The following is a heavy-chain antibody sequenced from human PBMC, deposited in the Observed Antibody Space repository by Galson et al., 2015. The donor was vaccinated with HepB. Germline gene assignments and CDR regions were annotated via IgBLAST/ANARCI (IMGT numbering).Heavy chain of an antibody. J-gene: IGHJ4*02. CDR3: AKGDSIAVAAQPDY. CDR2: ISWKSGNI. Sequence: SLRLSCAASGFIFDDYAMHWVRQPPGKGLEWVSGISWKSGNIGYADSVKGRFTISRDNAKNSLYLQMNSLGAEDTALYYCAKGDSIAVAAQPDYWGQGTLVTVSS. CDR1: GFIFDDYA. D-gene: IGHD6-19*01. V-gene: IGHV3-9*01.